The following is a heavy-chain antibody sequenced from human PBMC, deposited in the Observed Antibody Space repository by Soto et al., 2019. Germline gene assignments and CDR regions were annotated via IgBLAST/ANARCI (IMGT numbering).Heavy chain of an antibody. J-gene: IGHJ4*02. CDR1: GFTFSNAW. V-gene: IGHV3-15*01. CDR3: VTGVLPPDY. CDR2: IRTRTDGGTA. Sequence: GSLRPSCSVSGFTFSNAWMNWVRQAPGKGLEWVGLIRTRTDGGTADHAAPVQGRFTISRDDSKDMLYLQMNSLMTEDTAVYYCVTGVLPPDYWGQGTLVTVSS.